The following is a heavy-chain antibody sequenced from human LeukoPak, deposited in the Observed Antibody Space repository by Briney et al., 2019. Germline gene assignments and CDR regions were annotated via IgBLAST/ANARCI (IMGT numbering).Heavy chain of an antibody. CDR1: GFTFSNAW. V-gene: IGHV3-15*01. CDR2: IKSKTYGGTT. CDR3: TTATSY. Sequence: PGGSLRLSCAASGFTFSNAWMSWVRQAPGKGLEWVGRIKSKTYGGTTDYAAPVKGRFTISRDDSKNTLYLQMNSQKIEDTAVYYRTTATSYWGQGSLVTVSS. J-gene: IGHJ4*02.